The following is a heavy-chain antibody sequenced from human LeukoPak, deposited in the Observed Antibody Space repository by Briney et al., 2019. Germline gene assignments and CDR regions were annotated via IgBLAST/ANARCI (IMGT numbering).Heavy chain of an antibody. J-gene: IGHJ3*02. CDR3: AREVYDSSGYDYYRPAFDI. D-gene: IGHD3-22*01. Sequence: GGSLRLSCAVSGFTFSIYGMHWVRQAPGKGLEWVAVISYGANNKYYADSVKGRFTISRDNSNNTLYLQMDSLRAEDTAVYYCAREVYDSSGYDYYRPAFDIWGQGTMVTVSS. CDR1: GFTFSIYG. CDR2: ISYGANNK. V-gene: IGHV3-30*03.